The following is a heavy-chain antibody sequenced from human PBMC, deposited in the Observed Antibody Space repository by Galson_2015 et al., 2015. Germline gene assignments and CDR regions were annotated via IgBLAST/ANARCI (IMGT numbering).Heavy chain of an antibody. D-gene: IGHD2-2*01. J-gene: IGHJ1*01. V-gene: IGHV1-69*13. CDR1: GGTFSSYA. Sequence: SVKVSSKASGGTFSSYAISWVRPAPGQGLEWMGGIIPIFGTANKAQKFQGRVTITADESTRTAYMELSSLRSEDTAVYYCARSPHCSSTSCYGGGYFQHWGQGTTVTVSS. CDR3: ARSPHCSSTSCYGGGYFQH. CDR2: IIPIFGTA.